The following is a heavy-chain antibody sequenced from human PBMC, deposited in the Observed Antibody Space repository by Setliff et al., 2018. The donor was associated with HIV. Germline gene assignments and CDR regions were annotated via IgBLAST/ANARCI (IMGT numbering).Heavy chain of an antibody. J-gene: IGHJ4*02. CDR1: GGSVSSHY. Sequence: KTSETLSLTCTVSGGSVSSHYWSWIRQPPLKGLEWIGCIYYSGSTNFNPSLKSRVTISVDTSKNQFSLRLSSVTAADTAVYYCARGRGVIKEKPFDKWGQGTLVTVSS. V-gene: IGHV4-59*02. CDR2: IYYSGST. CDR3: ARGRGVIKEKPFDK. D-gene: IGHD3-10*01.